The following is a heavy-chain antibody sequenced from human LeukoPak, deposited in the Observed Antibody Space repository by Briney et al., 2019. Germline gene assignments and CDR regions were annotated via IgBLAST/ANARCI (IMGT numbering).Heavy chain of an antibody. V-gene: IGHV3-7*01. D-gene: IGHD2-21*01. J-gene: IGHJ4*02. CDR1: GFTFSSYW. CDR3: ARVYCGGSGCFTVFDY. CDR2: IKQDGSEK. Sequence: GGSLRLSCAASGFTFSSYWMSWVRQAPGKGLEWVASIKQDGSEKYYVDSLKGLFTISRDNAKNSLYLQMNSLRAVDTAVYFCARVYCGGSGCFTVFDYWGQGALVTVSS.